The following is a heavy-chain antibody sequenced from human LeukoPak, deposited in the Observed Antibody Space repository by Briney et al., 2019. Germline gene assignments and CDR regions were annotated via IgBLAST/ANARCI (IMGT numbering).Heavy chain of an antibody. J-gene: IGHJ4*02. CDR3: AKGHGDASGYYYFDS. D-gene: IGHD3-22*01. CDR1: GFIFSNYG. Sequence: GGSLRLSCAASGFIFSNYGMSWVRQAPGKGLEWVSAIRGNAGTTYYADSVKGRFTIFRDNYKNMLYLQMNSLRVEDTAAYYCAKGHGDASGYYYFDSWGQGTLVTVSS. V-gene: IGHV3-23*01. CDR2: IRGNAGTT.